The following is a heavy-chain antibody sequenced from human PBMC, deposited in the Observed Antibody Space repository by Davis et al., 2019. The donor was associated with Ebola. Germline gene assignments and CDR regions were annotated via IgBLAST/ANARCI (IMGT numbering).Heavy chain of an antibody. Sequence: PGGSLRLSCAASGFALSGHYVDWVRQAAGKGLEWVGRSKTNGETDGPEYAPSVRGRFTVSRDDSNNTVHLQMNSLKTDDTAVYYCARGQGGAYSANDLWGQGVLVTVSS. CDR2: SKTNGETDGP. CDR3: ARGQGGAYSANDL. CDR1: GFALSGHY. J-gene: IGHJ4*02. V-gene: IGHV3-72*01. D-gene: IGHD2-21*01.